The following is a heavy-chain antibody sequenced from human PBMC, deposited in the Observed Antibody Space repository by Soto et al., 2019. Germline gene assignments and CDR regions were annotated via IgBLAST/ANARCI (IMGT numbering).Heavy chain of an antibody. CDR1: GGSISSSNW. D-gene: IGHD2-15*01. CDR3: ATGRGWFDP. Sequence: QVQLQESGPGLVKPSGTLSLTCAVSGGSISSSNWWSWVRQPPGKGLEWIGEIYHSGSTNYNPSRKSRVTISGDKSEHRLSLTLSSVTAADTAVYYCATGRGWFDPWGQGTLVTVSS. J-gene: IGHJ5*02. V-gene: IGHV4-4*02. CDR2: IYHSGST.